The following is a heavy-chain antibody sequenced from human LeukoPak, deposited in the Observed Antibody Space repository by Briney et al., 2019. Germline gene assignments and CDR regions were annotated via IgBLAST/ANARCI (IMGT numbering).Heavy chain of an antibody. CDR2: IYYSGST. V-gene: IGHV4-59*01. J-gene: IGHJ6*03. CDR1: GGSISSYY. Sequence: SETLSLTCTVSGGSISSYYWSWIRQPPGKGLEWIGYIYYSGSTNYNPSLKSRVTISVDTSKNQFSLKLSSVTAADTAVYYCARAPYYYGSGSYYESYYYYYMNVWGKGTTVTVSS. CDR3: ARAPYYYGSGSYYESYYYYYMNV. D-gene: IGHD3-10*01.